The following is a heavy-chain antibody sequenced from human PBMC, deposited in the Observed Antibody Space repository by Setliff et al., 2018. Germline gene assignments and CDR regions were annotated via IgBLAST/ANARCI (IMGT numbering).Heavy chain of an antibody. CDR3: VRGPGPSVVVAIPFDH. CDR1: GGTFRIYG. D-gene: IGHD5-12*01. V-gene: IGHV1-18*01. J-gene: IGHJ4*02. CDR2: MSPVYGIA. Sequence: EASVKVSCKATGGTFRIYGISWVRQAPGQGLEWMGWMSPVYGIANYARKFQGRVTLTADTSTTTAYLELASLRDDDTAVYYCVRGPGPSVVVAIPFDHWGQGSLVTVSS.